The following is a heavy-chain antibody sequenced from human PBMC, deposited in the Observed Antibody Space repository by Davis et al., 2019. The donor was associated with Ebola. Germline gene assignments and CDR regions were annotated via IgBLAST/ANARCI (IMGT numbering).Heavy chain of an antibody. CDR2: ITSSGPTT. J-gene: IGHJ4*02. V-gene: IGHV3-23*01. CDR3: ARKSGPDY. Sequence: GGSLRLSCAASGFSFSTYGMSWVRQAPGKGLEWVSSITSSGPTTYYADSVKGRFTISRDNSKNTLYLQMNSLRAEDTAVYYCARKSGPDYWGQGTLVTVSS. CDR1: GFSFSTYG. D-gene: IGHD5-12*01.